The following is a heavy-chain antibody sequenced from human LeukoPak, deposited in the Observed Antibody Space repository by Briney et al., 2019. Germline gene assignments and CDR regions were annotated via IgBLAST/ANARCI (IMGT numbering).Heavy chain of an antibody. CDR2: ISGNGIYI. J-gene: IGHJ4*02. CDR1: GFGFSSYA. V-gene: IGHV3-21*01. Sequence: PGGSLRLSCVASGFGFSSYAMHRVRQAPGKGLEWVSSISGNGIYIYSADSVKGRFTLSRDNAKNSMYLQMTSLRAEDTAVYYCARVGVGSSSREDLFDYWGQGTLVTVSS. D-gene: IGHD6-13*01. CDR3: ARVGVGSSSREDLFDY.